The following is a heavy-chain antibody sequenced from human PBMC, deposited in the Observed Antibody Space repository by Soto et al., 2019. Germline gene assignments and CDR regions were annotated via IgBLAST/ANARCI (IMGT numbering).Heavy chain of an antibody. CDR3: VRGDNWNDEASDY. V-gene: IGHV3-33*01. CDR2: IWSDGNNR. J-gene: IGHJ4*02. CDR1: GFMFSNHG. Sequence: QVQLVESGGGVVQSGRSLRLSCAASGFMFSNHGMHWVRQAPGKGLEWVAVIWSDGNNRYYVDSVKGRFTISRDNSKNTLYLQMNSLRAEDTAVYYCVRGDNWNDEASDYWGQGTLVTVSS. D-gene: IGHD1-1*01.